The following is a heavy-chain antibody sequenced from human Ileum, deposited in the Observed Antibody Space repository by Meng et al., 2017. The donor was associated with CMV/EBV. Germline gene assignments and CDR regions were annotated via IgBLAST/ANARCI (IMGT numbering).Heavy chain of an antibody. CDR3: AREWRVGGYGDCWRTSCQPNP. Sequence: SETLSLTCTVSGGTMSSSSYYWGWIRQPPGKGLEWIGTINYSGTTYYNPSLESRVTISVDMSNNQFSLKLNSMTAADTAIYYFAREWRVGGYGDCWRTSCQPNPWGQGMLVTVSS. J-gene: IGHJ5*02. D-gene: IGHD2-2*01. CDR1: GGTMSSSSYY. V-gene: IGHV4-39*07. CDR2: INYSGTT.